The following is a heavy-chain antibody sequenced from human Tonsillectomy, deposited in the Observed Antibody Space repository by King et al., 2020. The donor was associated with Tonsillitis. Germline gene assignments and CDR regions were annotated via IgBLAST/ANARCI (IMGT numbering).Heavy chain of an antibody. Sequence: QLVQSGGGLVKPGGSLRLSCAASGFTFSSYSMNWVRQAPGKGLEWVSSISSSSSYIYYADSVKGRFTISRDNAKNSLYLQMNSLRAEDTAEYYCASLIIGYCTNGVCPADYYYYGMDVWGQGTTVTVSS. D-gene: IGHD2-8*01. V-gene: IGHV3-21*01. CDR3: ASLIIGYCTNGVCPADYYYYGMDV. J-gene: IGHJ6*02. CDR1: GFTFSSYS. CDR2: ISSSSSYI.